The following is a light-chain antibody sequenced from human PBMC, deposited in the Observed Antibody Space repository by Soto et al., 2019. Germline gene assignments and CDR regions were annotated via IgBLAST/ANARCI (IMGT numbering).Light chain of an antibody. Sequence: QSVLTQPRSVSGSPGQSVTMSCTGTSSDVGTFYFVSWYQQYPDKGPKLIIYDVTERPSGVPDRFSGSKSGNTASLTISGLQAEDEADYYCCSYAGSYTYVFGSGTKVTV. CDR2: DVT. V-gene: IGLV2-11*01. CDR1: SSDVGTFYF. CDR3: CSYAGSYTYV. J-gene: IGLJ1*01.